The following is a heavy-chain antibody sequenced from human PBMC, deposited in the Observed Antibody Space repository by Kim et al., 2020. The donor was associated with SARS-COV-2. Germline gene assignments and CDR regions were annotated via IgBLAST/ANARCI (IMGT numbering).Heavy chain of an antibody. V-gene: IGHV1-24*01. J-gene: IGHJ5*02. CDR1: GYTLTELS. Sequence: ASVKVSCKVSGYTLTELSMHWVRQAPGKGLEWMGGFDPEDGETIYAQKFQGRVTMTEDTSTDTAYMELSSLRSEDTAVYYCATAAPGGVQNWFDPWGQGTLVTGSS. CDR3: ATAAPGGVQNWFDP. D-gene: IGHD3-16*01. CDR2: FDPEDGET.